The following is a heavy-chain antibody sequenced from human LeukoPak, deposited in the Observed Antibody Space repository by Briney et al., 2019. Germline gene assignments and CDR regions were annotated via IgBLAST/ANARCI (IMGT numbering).Heavy chain of an antibody. CDR3: ARTIFGVVVGGDY. V-gene: IGHV4-31*03. CDR1: GGSISSGGYY. D-gene: IGHD3-3*01. J-gene: IGHJ4*02. CDR2: IYYSGST. Sequence: SETLSLTCTVSGGSISSGGYYWSWIRQHPGKGLEWIGYIYYSGSTYYNPSLKSRVTISVDTSKNQFSLKLSSVTAADTAVYYCARTIFGVVVGGDYWGQGTLVTVSS.